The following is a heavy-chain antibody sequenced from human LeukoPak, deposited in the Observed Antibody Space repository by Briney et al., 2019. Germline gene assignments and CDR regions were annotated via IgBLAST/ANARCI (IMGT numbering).Heavy chain of an antibody. Sequence: PGGALRLSCAASGFTFSSYAMHWVRQAPGKGLEWVAVISYDGSNKYYADSVNGRFTISRDNSKNPLYLQLNSLRAEDTAVYYCARESGYSGYDLGYFDYWGQGTLVTVSS. V-gene: IGHV3-30-3*01. CDR3: ARESGYSGYDLGYFDY. J-gene: IGHJ4*02. D-gene: IGHD5-12*01. CDR1: GFTFSSYA. CDR2: ISYDGSNK.